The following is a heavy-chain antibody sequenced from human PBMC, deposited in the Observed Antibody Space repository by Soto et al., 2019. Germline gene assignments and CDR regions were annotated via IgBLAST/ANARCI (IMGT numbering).Heavy chain of an antibody. J-gene: IGHJ4*02. V-gene: IGHV4-39*01. CDR3: ARNIAVAGGAFDY. CDR1: GGSISSSSYY. Sequence: SETLSLTCTVSGGSISSSSYYWGWIRQPPGKGLEWIGSIYYSGSTYYNPSLKSRVTISVDTSKNQFSLKLSSVTAADTAVYYCARNIAVAGGAFDYWGQGTLVTVSS. D-gene: IGHD6-19*01. CDR2: IYYSGST.